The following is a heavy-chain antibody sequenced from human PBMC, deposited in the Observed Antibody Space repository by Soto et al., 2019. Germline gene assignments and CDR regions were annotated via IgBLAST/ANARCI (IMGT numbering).Heavy chain of an antibody. D-gene: IGHD6-19*01. CDR3: ASVQSNYYYGMDV. V-gene: IGHV4-34*01. CDR1: GGSFSGYY. CDR2: INHSGST. Sequence: SETLSLTCAVYGGSFSGYYWSWIRQPPGKGLEWIGEINHSGSTNYNPSLKSRVTISVDTSKNQFSLKLSSVTAAGTAVYYCASVQSNYYYGMDVWGQGTTVTVSS. J-gene: IGHJ6*02.